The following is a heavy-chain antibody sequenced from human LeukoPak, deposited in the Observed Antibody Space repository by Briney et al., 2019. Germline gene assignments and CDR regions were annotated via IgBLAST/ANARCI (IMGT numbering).Heavy chain of an antibody. D-gene: IGHD1-26*01. Sequence: GGSLRLSCAASGFTFSSYAMHWVRQAPGKGLEWVAVISYGGSNKYYADSVKGRFTISRDNSKNTLYLQMNSLRAEDTAVYYCARAGRELLDAFDIWGQGTMVTVSS. CDR2: ISYGGSNK. V-gene: IGHV3-30-3*01. J-gene: IGHJ3*02. CDR1: GFTFSSYA. CDR3: ARAGRELLDAFDI.